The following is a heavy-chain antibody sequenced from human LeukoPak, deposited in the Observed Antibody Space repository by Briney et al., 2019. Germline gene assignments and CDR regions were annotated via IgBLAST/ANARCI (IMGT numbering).Heavy chain of an antibody. CDR3: ARTVSDWFDP. D-gene: IGHD4-11*01. CDR1: GVSISSGDYY. Sequence: SETLSLTCTVSGVSISSGDYYWSWLRQPPGKGLEWIGYIYYSGSPYSNPSLKSRLTISVDTSKDQFSLKLSSVTAADTAVYYCARTVSDWFDPWGQGTLVTVSS. V-gene: IGHV4-30-4*01. J-gene: IGHJ5*02. CDR2: IYYSGSP.